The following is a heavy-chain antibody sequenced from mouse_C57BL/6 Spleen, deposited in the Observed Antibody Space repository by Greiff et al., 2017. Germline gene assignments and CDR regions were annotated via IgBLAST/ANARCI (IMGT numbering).Heavy chain of an antibody. V-gene: IGHV1-55*01. Sequence: QVQLQQPGAELVKPGASVKMSCKASGYTFTSYWITWVKQRPGQGLEWIGDIYPGSGSTNYNEKFTGKATFTAETSSNTAYMQRSSLTTEDSAIYYCARRDYGNFWFAYWGQGTLVTVSA. D-gene: IGHD2-1*01. CDR1: GYTFTSYW. J-gene: IGHJ3*01. CDR3: ARRDYGNFWFAY. CDR2: IYPGSGST.